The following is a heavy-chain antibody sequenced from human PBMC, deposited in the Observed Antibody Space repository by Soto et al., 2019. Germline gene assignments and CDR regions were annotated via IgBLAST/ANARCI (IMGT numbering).Heavy chain of an antibody. D-gene: IGHD3-22*01. V-gene: IGHV3-21*01. CDR1: GFTFSTYS. CDR3: ARGWEYYDSSGYYGY. CDR2: ISPSSSYI. Sequence: EVQLVESGGGLVKPGGSLRLSCAASGFTFSTYSMNWVRQAPGKGLEWVSFISPSSSYIYYADSVKGRFTISRDNAKNSLYLQINSLRAEDTAVYYCARGWEYYDSSGYYGYWGQGTLVTVSS. J-gene: IGHJ4*02.